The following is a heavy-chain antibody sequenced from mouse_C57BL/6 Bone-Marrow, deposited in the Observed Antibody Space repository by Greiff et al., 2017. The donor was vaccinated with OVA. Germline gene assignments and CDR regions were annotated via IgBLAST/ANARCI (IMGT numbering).Heavy chain of an antibody. CDR3: TRDGYYAMDY. CDR1: GSTFSGYA. D-gene: IGHD2-3*01. Sequence: DVMLVESGEGLVKPGGSLKLSCAASGSTFSGYALSWVRQTPEKSLGWVAYISSGGDYNYYADTVKGRFTISRDNARNTLYLQMSSLKSEDTAMYYCTRDGYYAMDYWGQGTSVTVSS. CDR2: ISSGGDYN. J-gene: IGHJ4*01. V-gene: IGHV5-9-1*02.